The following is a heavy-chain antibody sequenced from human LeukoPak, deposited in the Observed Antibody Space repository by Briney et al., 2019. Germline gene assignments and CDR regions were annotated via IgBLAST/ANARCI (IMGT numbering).Heavy chain of an antibody. D-gene: IGHD4-23*01. CDR2: INHSGST. CDR1: GFTFSSYA. CDR3: ARGGSRAYGGNPRGAFDI. Sequence: GSLRLSCAASGFTFSSYAMSWVRQAPGKGLEWIGEINHSGSTNYNPSLKSRVTISVDTSKNQFSLKLSSVTAADTAVYYCARGGSRAYGGNPRGAFDIWGQGTMVTVSS. V-gene: IGHV4-34*01. J-gene: IGHJ3*02.